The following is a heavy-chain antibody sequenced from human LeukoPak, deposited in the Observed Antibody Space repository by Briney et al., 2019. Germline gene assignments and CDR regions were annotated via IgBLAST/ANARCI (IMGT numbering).Heavy chain of an antibody. CDR1: GFSFSGDY. V-gene: IGHV3-64*01. CDR3: ARDTNREQDI. J-gene: IGHJ6*02. Sequence: GGSLRLSCAASGFSFSGDYIHWVRQAPGKGLEYVSAISGNGVTTHYTNSVKGRFTISRDNSENTVYLQVGSLSTEDTAVYYCARDTNREQDIWGQGTTVTVSS. CDR2: ISGNGVTT. D-gene: IGHD3-3*01.